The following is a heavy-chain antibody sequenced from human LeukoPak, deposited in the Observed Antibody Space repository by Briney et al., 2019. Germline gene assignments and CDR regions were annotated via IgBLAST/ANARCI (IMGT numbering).Heavy chain of an antibody. CDR2: SHSDGSST. V-gene: IGHV3-74*01. Sequence: GGALRLSCAASGFTFSSYWMHWVRQAPGKGLVWVSRSHSDGSSTYYVDSVKGRITIARDHARNTLYLQMNSLKADDTAIYYCSREGLGYSYGYWGQGTQVTVSS. D-gene: IGHD5-18*01. CDR3: SREGLGYSYGY. J-gene: IGHJ4*02. CDR1: GFTFSSYW.